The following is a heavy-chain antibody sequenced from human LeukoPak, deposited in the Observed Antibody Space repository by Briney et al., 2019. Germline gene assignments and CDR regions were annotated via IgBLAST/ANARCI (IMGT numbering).Heavy chain of an antibody. CDR3: ARDRGDGYNSPHY. CDR1: GFTFGSYT. Sequence: PGGSLRLSCAASGFTFGSYTMSWVRQAPGKGLEWVSAISGSGGHTYYADSVKGRFTISRDNSKNTVYLQMNSLRAEDTAVYYCARDRGDGYNSPHYWGQGTLVTVSS. CDR2: ISGSGGHT. D-gene: IGHD5-24*01. V-gene: IGHV3-23*01. J-gene: IGHJ4*02.